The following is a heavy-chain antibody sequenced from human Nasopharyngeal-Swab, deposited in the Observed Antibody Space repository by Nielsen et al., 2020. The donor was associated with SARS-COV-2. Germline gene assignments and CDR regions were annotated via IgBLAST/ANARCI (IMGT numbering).Heavy chain of an antibody. J-gene: IGHJ4*02. CDR3: ARMGSTNYFDY. Sequence: GGSLRLSCAASGFTVSSNYMSWVRQAPGKGLEWVSIIYPSGSTYYAESVKGRFTIPRDNSKNTLYLQMNSLRAEDTAFYYCARMGSTNYFDYWGQGTLVTVSS. V-gene: IGHV3-53*01. CDR2: IYPSGST. D-gene: IGHD5-24*01. CDR1: GFTVSSNY.